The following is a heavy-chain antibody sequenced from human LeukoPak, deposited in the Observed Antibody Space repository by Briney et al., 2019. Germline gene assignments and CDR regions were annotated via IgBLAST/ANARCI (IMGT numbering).Heavy chain of an antibody. CDR1: GGSISSSSYY. D-gene: IGHD5-18*01. CDR3: ARQIQLWSLDY. CDR2: IYYSGST. V-gene: IGHV4-39*07. J-gene: IGHJ4*02. Sequence: SETLSLTCTVSGGSISSSSYYWGWIRQPPGKGLEWIGSIYYSGSTYYNPSLKSRVTISVDTSKNQFSLKLSSVTAADTAVYYCARQIQLWSLDYWGQGTLVTVSS.